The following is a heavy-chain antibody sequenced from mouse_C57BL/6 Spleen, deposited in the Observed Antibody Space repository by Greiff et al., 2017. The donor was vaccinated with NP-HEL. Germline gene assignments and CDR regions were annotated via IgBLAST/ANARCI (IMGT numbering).Heavy chain of an antibody. J-gene: IGHJ1*03. CDR1: GYAFRSYW. CDR3: ARGGSRGYFDV. D-gene: IGHD1-1*01. Sequence: VQLPQSGAALVKPGASVTISCKASGYAFRSYWMNWVKQRPGTGLEWIGQIYPGDGDTNYNGQFKGKATLTADKSSSTAYMQLSSLTSEDSAVYFCARGGSRGYFDVWGTGTTVTVSS. V-gene: IGHV1-80*01. CDR2: IYPGDGDT.